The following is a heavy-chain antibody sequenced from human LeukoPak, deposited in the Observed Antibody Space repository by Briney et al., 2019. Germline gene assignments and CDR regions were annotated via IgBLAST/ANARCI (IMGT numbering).Heavy chain of an antibody. J-gene: IGHJ5*02. D-gene: IGHD2-2*01. CDR3: ARHVRYCSSTSCYVRWFDP. CDR1: GGSISSYY. V-gene: IGHV4-59*08. CDR2: IYYSGST. Sequence: SETLSLTCTVSGGSISSYYWSWIRQPPGKGLEWIGYIYYSGSTNYNPSLKSRVTISVDTSKNQFSLKLGSVTAADTAVYYCARHVRYCSSTSCYVRWFDPWGQGTLVTVSS.